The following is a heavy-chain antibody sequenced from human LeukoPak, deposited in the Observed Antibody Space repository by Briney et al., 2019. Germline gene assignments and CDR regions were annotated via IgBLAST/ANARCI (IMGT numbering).Heavy chain of an antibody. CDR2: ISYDGSNK. D-gene: IGHD3-9*01. J-gene: IGHJ4*02. V-gene: IGHV3-30*04. CDR1: GFTFSSYA. CDR3: AREGSTRSLIRYFDWLTD. Sequence: GRSLRLSCAASGFTFSSYAMHWVRQAPGKGLEWVAVISYDGSNKYYADSVKGRFTISRDNSKNTLYLQMNSLRAEDTAVYYCAREGSTRSLIRYFDWLTDWGQGTLVTVSS.